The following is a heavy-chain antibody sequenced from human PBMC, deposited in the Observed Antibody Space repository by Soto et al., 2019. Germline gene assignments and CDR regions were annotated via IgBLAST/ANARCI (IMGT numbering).Heavy chain of an antibody. CDR3: AQGSGETTLSCLWS. CDR1: GFNAPAYN. J-gene: IGHJ4*02. CDR2: MSSGGSI. D-gene: IGHD1-1*01. Sequence: VESGGGLVPPGESLRLSCAASGFNAPAYNMNWVRQTPRRGLEWVASMSSGGSIYYGDSVNGRFIISRDNAKNSVYLQMIGLRVEDTAVYYCAQGSGETTLSCLWSWGPGTLVTVSS. V-gene: IGHV3-21*01.